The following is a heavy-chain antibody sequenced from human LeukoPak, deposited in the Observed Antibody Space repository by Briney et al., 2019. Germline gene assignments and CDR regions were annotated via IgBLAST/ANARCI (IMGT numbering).Heavy chain of an antibody. D-gene: IGHD3-16*01. CDR2: INHSAMS. CDR1: SGSFSGYY. J-gene: IGHJ5*02. Sequence: SETLSLTCAVYSGSFSGYYWTWIRQPPGKGLEWIGEINHSAMSAYDPSLKSRVIISVDTSKKQFSLKLTSVTAADTAIYYCARHRWTIEVETSLGRGLGGWFDPWGQGTLVTVSS. V-gene: IGHV4-34*01. CDR3: ARHRWTIEVETSLGRGLGGWFDP.